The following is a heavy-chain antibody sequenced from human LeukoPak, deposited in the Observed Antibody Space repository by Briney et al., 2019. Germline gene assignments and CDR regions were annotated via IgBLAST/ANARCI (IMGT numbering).Heavy chain of an antibody. J-gene: IGHJ1*01. Sequence: PSETLSLTCAVYGGSFSGYHWSWIRQPPGKGLEWIGEINHSGSTNYNPSLKSRVTISVDTSKNQFSLKLTSVTAADTAVYYCARRNPRRITMVRDDTMGAEYFQHWGQGTLVTVSS. CDR2: INHSGST. V-gene: IGHV4-34*01. CDR1: GGSFSGYH. D-gene: IGHD3-10*01. CDR3: ARRNPRRITMVRDDTMGAEYFQH.